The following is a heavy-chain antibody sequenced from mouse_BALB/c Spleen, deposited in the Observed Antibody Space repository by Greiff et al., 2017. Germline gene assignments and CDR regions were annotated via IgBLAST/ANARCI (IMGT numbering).Heavy chain of an antibody. Sequence: VQLQQSGAELMKPGASVKISCKATGYTFSSYWIEWVKQRPGHGLEWIGEILPGSGSTNYNEKFKGKATFTADTSSNTAYMQLSSLTSEDSAVYYCARGITTAYAMDYWGQGTSVTVSS. J-gene: IGHJ4*01. CDR2: ILPGSGST. CDR3: ARGITTAYAMDY. D-gene: IGHD1-2*01. V-gene: IGHV1-9*01. CDR1: GYTFSSYW.